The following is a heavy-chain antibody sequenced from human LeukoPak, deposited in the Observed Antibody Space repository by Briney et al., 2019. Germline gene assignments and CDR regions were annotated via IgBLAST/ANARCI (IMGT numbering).Heavy chain of an antibody. J-gene: IGHJ1*01. D-gene: IGHD2-2*01. CDR3: ARLVVVPAAPGGWYFQH. CDR1: GGSVSSGSYY. Sequence: PSETLSLTCTASGGSVSSGSYYWSWIRQPPGKGLEWIGYIYYSGSTNYNPSLKSRVTISVDTSKNQFSLKLSSVTAADTAVYYCARLVVVPAAPGGWYFQHWGQGTLVTVSS. V-gene: IGHV4-61*01. CDR2: IYYSGST.